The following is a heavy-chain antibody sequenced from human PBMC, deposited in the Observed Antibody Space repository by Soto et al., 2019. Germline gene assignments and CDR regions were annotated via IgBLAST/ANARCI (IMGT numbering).Heavy chain of an antibody. J-gene: IGHJ1*01. CDR2: ISSSGSTI. D-gene: IGHD2-2*01. CDR3: ARELPYCSSTSCLTTPPECFQH. CDR1: GFTFSSYS. Sequence: GGSLRLSCAASGFTFSSYSMNWVRQAPGKGLEWVSYISSSGSTIYYADSVKGRFTISRDNAKNSLYLQMNSLRAEDTAVYYCARELPYCSSTSCLTTPPECFQHWGQGTLVTVSS. V-gene: IGHV3-48*01.